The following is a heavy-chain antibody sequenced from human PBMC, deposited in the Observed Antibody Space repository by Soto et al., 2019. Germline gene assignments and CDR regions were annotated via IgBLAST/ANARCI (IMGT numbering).Heavy chain of an antibody. CDR2: INHSGST. D-gene: IGHD3-10*01. CDR3: AREGRYYASGRFWWFDP. CDR1: GGSFSDYY. Sequence: SETLSLTCAVYGGSFSDYYWSWIRQPPGKGLEWIGEINHSGSTNYNPSLKSRVTISVDTSKNQFSLKLSSVTAADTAVYYCAREGRYYASGRFWWFDPWGQGTLVT. V-gene: IGHV4-34*01. J-gene: IGHJ5*02.